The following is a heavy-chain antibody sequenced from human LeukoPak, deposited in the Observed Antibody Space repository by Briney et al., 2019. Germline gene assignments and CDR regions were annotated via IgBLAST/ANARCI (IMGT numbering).Heavy chain of an antibody. V-gene: IGHV3-23*01. Sequence: GGSLRLSCAASGFTFSSSAMSWVRQAPGKGLEWVSGISGGADYIYYADSVKGRFTISRDSSRNTVHLQMNSLRADDTAVYYCARDGYSGYGYYFDYWGQGTLVTVSS. D-gene: IGHD5-12*01. CDR3: ARDGYSGYGYYFDY. CDR2: ISGGADYI. J-gene: IGHJ4*02. CDR1: GFTFSSSA.